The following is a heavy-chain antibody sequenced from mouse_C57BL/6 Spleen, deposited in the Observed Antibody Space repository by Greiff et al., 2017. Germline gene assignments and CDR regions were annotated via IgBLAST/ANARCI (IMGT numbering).Heavy chain of an antibody. CDR3: ARPAQATDYAMDY. Sequence: QVQLQQSGAELVKPGASVKISCKASGYAFSSYWMNWVKQRPGKGLEWIGQIYPGDGDTNYNGKFKGKATLTADKSSSTAYMQLSSLTSDDSAVYFCARPAQATDYAMDYWGQGTSVTVSS. CDR1: GYAFSSYW. V-gene: IGHV1-80*01. CDR2: IYPGDGDT. D-gene: IGHD3-2*02. J-gene: IGHJ4*01.